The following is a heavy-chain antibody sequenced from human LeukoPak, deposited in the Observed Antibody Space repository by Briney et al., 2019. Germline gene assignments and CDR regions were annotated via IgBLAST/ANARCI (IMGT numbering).Heavy chain of an antibody. Sequence: GGSLRLSCAASGFTFNNYAMNWLRQAPGKGLEGVSAISAGGSSTYYPDSVKGRFTISRDNSKNTLSLQMNSLRAEDTAVYCSSASCYLYYFDYWGQGTLVTVSS. CDR2: ISAGGSST. CDR3: SASCYLYYFDY. V-gene: IGHV3-23*01. J-gene: IGHJ4*02. D-gene: IGHD2-2*01. CDR1: GFTFNNYA.